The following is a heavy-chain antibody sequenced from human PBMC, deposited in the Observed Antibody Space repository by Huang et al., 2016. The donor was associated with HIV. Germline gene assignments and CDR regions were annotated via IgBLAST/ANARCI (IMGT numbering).Heavy chain of an antibody. CDR3: ARDPYHFDSSGYISFDS. Sequence: QVELEESGGDVVQPGRSLRLSCAASGFIFSRNAMNWGRQAPGKGREWVAFVSNDGINKNYAEAVQGRFSISRDNPKKTLYLQMNNLRVEDTAVYYCARDPYHFDSSGYISFDSWGQGTLVAVSS. CDR2: VSNDGINK. D-gene: IGHD3-22*01. J-gene: IGHJ5*01. V-gene: IGHV3-30-3*01. CDR1: GFIFSRNA.